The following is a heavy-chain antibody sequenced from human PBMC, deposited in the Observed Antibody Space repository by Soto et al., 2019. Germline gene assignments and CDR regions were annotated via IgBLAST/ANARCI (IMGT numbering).Heavy chain of an antibody. D-gene: IGHD2-15*01. CDR1: GYSFTSYW. J-gene: IGHJ3*02. V-gene: IGHV5-51*01. CDR3: ARHRPGIVVVVAATRAFDI. CDR2: IYPGDSDT. Sequence: PGESLMISCKGSGYSFTSYWVGWVRQMPGKGLEWMGIIYPGDSDTRYCPPFHGQVTISADKSIITASLQWSSLKASATAMYYCARHRPGIVVVVAATRAFDIWGQGTMVTVS.